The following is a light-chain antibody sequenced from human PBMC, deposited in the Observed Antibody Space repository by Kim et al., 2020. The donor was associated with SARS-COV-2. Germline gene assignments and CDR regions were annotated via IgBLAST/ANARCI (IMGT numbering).Light chain of an antibody. CDR3: QVWDSSNVV. CDR2: RDS. V-gene: IGLV3-9*01. CDR1: NIGSKN. Sequence: SVALGQTARITCGGNNIGSKNVHWYQQKPGQAPVLVIYRDSNWPSGIPDRFSGSNSGNTATLTISRAQAGDEADYYCQVWDSSNVVFGGGTQLTVL. J-gene: IGLJ2*01.